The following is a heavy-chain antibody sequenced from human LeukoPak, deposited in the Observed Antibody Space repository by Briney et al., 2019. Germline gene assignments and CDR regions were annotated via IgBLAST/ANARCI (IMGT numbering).Heavy chain of an antibody. D-gene: IGHD4-17*01. CDR3: AKVRQFYGDFDY. J-gene: IGHJ4*02. V-gene: IGHV3-23*01. Sequence: PGGSLRLYCAASGFTFSSYAMSWVRQAPGKGLEWVSAISGSGGSTYYADSVKGRFTISRDNSKNTLYLQMNSLRAEDTAVYYCAKVRQFYGDFDYWGQGTLVTVSS. CDR2: ISGSGGST. CDR1: GFTFSSYA.